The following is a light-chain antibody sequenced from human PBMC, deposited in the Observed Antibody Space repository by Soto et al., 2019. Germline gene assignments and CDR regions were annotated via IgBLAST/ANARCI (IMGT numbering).Light chain of an antibody. Sequence: EIVLTQSPGTLSLSPGERATLSWRASQSVSSNFLAWYQEKPGQAPRLLIYGASSRATGIPDRFSGSGSGTDFTLTINRLEPEDFAVYYCQQYGSSITFGQGTRLEI. J-gene: IGKJ5*01. CDR2: GAS. CDR1: QSVSSNF. CDR3: QQYGSSIT. V-gene: IGKV3-20*01.